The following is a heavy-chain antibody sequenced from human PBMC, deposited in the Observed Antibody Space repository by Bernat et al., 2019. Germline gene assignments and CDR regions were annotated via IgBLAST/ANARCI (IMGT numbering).Heavy chain of an antibody. D-gene: IGHD2-15*01. CDR1: GFTFSSYE. J-gene: IGHJ5*02. V-gene: IGHV3-48*03. CDR2: ISSSGSTI. CDR3: ARVPVVATTFSVFDP. Sequence: EVQLVESGGGLVQPGGSLRLSCAASGFTFSSYEMNWVRQAPGKGLEWVSYISSSGSTIYYADSVKGRFTISRDNAKNSLYLQMNSLRAEDTAVYYCARVPVVATTFSVFDPWGQGTLVTVSS.